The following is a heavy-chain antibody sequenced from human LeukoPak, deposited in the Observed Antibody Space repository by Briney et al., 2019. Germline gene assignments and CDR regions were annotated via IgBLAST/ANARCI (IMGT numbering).Heavy chain of an antibody. V-gene: IGHV3-23*01. CDR1: GFTFSSYA. J-gene: IGHJ3*02. CDR3: AKGTVVITPDAFDI. Sequence: GGSLRLFCAASGFTFSSYAMTWVRQAPGKGQEWVSGISGSGGSTYYADSVKGRFTISRDNSKNTLYLQMNSLRAEDTAVYYCAKGTVVITPDAFDIWGQGTMVTVSS. CDR2: ISGSGGST. D-gene: IGHD2-21*01.